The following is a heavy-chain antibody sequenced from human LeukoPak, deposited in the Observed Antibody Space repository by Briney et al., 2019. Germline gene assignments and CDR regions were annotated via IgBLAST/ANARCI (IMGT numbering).Heavy chain of an antibody. CDR1: GHNVSSRTAA. Sequence: QTLSLTCAISGHNVSSRTAAWNWIRQSPSRGLEWLGRTYYRSKWYFDYAVSVKGRITVNPDTSKNQFSLLLTSVTPDDSAVYYCARDVGAFCADDCRGRDAYDIWGQGTMVTVSS. CDR3: ARDVGAFCADDCRGRDAYDI. V-gene: IGHV6-1*01. D-gene: IGHD2-21*02. J-gene: IGHJ3*02. CDR2: TYYRSKWYF.